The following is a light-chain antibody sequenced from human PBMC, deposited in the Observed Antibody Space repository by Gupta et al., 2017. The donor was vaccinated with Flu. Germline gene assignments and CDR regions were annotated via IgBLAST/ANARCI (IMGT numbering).Light chain of an antibody. CDR3: QSYDSSSVI. CDR1: SGSIASNY. J-gene: IGLJ2*01. V-gene: IGLV6-57*01. CDR2: EDD. Sequence: NFMLTQPRSVSESPGRTVTISCTRSSGSIASNYVQWYQQRPGRSPITVNYEDDQSPSGVPDRFSASIDSSSNSASLTISGLKAEDEADYYCQSYDSSSVIFGGGTKLTVL.